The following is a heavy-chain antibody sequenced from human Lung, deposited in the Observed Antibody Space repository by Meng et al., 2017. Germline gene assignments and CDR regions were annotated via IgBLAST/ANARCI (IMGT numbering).Heavy chain of an antibody. CDR1: CGSLSDYY. CDR3: ARGPTTMAHDFDY. J-gene: IGHJ4*02. CDR2: INHSGST. Sequence: VRLQQWGAGLFKPSGTLSLTCVVPCGSLSDYYWSWFRQPPGKGLEWIGEINHSGSTNYNPSLESRATISVDTSQNNLSLKLSSVTAADSAVYYCARGPTTMAHDFDYWGQGTLVTVSS. V-gene: IGHV4-34*01. D-gene: IGHD4-11*01.